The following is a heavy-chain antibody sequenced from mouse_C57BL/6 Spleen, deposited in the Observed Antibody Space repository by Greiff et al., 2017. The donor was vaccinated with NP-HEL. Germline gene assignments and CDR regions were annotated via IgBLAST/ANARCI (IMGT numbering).Heavy chain of an antibody. CDR3: AREDIGYYAMDY. CDR2: IDPSDSYT. D-gene: IGHD3-3*01. CDR1: GYTFTSSW. V-gene: IGHV1-69*01. Sequence: QVQLQQPGAELVMPGASVKLSCKASGYTFTSSWMHWVKQRPGQGLEWIGEIDPSDSYTNYTQTFQGKSTLTVDKSSSTAYMQLSSLTSEDTAVYYCAREDIGYYAMDYWGQGTSLTVSS. J-gene: IGHJ4*01.